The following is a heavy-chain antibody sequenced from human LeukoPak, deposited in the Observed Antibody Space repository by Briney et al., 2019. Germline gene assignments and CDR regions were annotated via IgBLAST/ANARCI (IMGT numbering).Heavy chain of an antibody. J-gene: IGHJ5*02. Sequence: GGSLRLSCAASGFTFSSYGMHWVRQAPGKGLEWVAFIRYEGSNKYYADSVKGRFTISRDNSKNTLYLQMNSLRAEDTAVYYCAKPVFEYSRHNWFDPWGQGTLVTVSS. D-gene: IGHD6-6*01. CDR2: IRYEGSNK. CDR1: GFTFSSYG. CDR3: AKPVFEYSRHNWFDP. V-gene: IGHV3-30*02.